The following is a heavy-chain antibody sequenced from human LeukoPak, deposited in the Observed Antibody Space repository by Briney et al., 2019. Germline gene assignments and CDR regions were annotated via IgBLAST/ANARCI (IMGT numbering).Heavy chain of an antibody. CDR3: ARETRIIAAAGRGHFQH. Sequence: GGSLRLSCAASGFTFSSYEMNWVRQAPGKGLEWVSYISSSGSTIYYADSVKGRFTISRDNAKNSLYLQMNSLRAEDTAVYYCARETRIIAAAGRGHFQHWGQGTLVTVSS. D-gene: IGHD6-13*01. CDR2: ISSSGSTI. CDR1: GFTFSSYE. J-gene: IGHJ1*01. V-gene: IGHV3-48*03.